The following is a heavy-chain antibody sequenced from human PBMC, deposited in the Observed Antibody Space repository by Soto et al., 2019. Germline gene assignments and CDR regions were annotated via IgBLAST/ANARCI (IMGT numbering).Heavy chain of an antibody. V-gene: IGHV1-18*04. J-gene: IGHJ6*02. Sequence: VASVKVSCKASGYTFTSYGISWVRQAPGQGLEWMGWISAYNGNTNYAQKFQGRVTMTTDTSTSTAYMELRSLRSDDTAVYYCARANVDTAMVPMDVWGQGTTVTVSS. CDR1: GYTFTSYG. CDR2: ISAYNGNT. D-gene: IGHD5-18*01. CDR3: ARANVDTAMVPMDV.